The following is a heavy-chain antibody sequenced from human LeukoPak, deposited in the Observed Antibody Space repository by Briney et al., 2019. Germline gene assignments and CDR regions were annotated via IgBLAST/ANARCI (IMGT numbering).Heavy chain of an antibody. CDR2: IYYTGST. CDR3: ARDYASDY. V-gene: IGHV4-59*12. J-gene: IGHJ4*02. D-gene: IGHD3-10*01. Sequence: SETLSLTCSVSGGSISSLYWSWIRQPPGKGLEWIGYIYYTGSTNYNPSLKSRVTMFVDMSKNQFSLRLSSVTAADTAVYYCARDYASDYWGQGTLVTVSS. CDR1: GGSISSLY.